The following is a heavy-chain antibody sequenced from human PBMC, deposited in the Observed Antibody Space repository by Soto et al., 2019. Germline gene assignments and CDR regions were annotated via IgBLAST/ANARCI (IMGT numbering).Heavy chain of an antibody. J-gene: IGHJ4*02. CDR3: ARDRRIAAAADFYFDS. CDR1: GFTFSAYS. Sequence: EVQLVESGGGLVQPGGSLRLSCAASGFTFSAYSMNWVRQAPGKGLEWVSYISSRTNTIYYADSVQGQLTISRDDAKNSRYWQMDSLRAEDTAVYYCARDRRIAAAADFYFDSWGQGTLVTVSS. V-gene: IGHV3-48*01. D-gene: IGHD6-13*01. CDR2: ISSRTNTI.